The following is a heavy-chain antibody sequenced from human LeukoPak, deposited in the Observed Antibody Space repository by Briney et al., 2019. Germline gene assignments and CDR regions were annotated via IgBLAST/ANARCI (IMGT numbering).Heavy chain of an antibody. V-gene: IGHV3-11*04. CDR3: ARALNDAFDI. CDR2: TTNSGDRI. CDR1: GFTFRDYY. J-gene: IGHJ3*02. Sequence: GGSLRLSCEASGFTFRDYYMGWIRQAPGKGLEWVSYTTNSGDRIYNADSVKGRFTISRDNAKNSLYLQMNSLRAEDTAIYYCARALNDAFDIWGQGTMVTVSS.